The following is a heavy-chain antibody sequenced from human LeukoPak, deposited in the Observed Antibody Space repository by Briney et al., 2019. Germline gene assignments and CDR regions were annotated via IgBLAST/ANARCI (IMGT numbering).Heavy chain of an antibody. Sequence: PGGSLRLSCAASGFTFSSYGMHWVRQAPGKGLEWVAFIRYDGSKKDYADSVKGRFTIARDNSKNTLYLQMNSLRAEDTAVYYCAKTEGIAASGTIDYWGQGTLVTVSS. CDR3: AKTEGIAASGTIDY. CDR1: GFTFSSYG. V-gene: IGHV3-30*02. J-gene: IGHJ4*02. D-gene: IGHD6-13*01. CDR2: IRYDGSKK.